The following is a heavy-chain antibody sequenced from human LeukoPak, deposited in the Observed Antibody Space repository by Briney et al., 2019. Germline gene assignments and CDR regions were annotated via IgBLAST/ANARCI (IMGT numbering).Heavy chain of an antibody. V-gene: IGHV3-21*04. Sequence: GGSLRLSCAASGFTFSSYSMNWVRQAPGKGLEWVSSISSSSSYIYYADSVKGRFTISRDNSKNTLYLQMNSLRAEDTAVYYCAKRMGATPADAFDIWGQGTMVTVSS. CDR2: ISSSSSYI. D-gene: IGHD1-26*01. J-gene: IGHJ3*02. CDR3: AKRMGATPADAFDI. CDR1: GFTFSSYS.